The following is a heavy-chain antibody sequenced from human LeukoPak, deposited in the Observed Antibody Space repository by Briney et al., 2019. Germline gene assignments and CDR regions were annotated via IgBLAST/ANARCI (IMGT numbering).Heavy chain of an antibody. Sequence: GGSLRLSCAASGFTFSDSWMSWVRQAPGKGLEWVANMNQDGSAKGYVDSVKGRFTVSRDNARNSLYLQMSSLRPEDTAVYYCATYTHWVAGDVWGQGTTATVSS. CDR2: MNQDGSAK. J-gene: IGHJ6*02. D-gene: IGHD3-16*01. V-gene: IGHV3-7*01. CDR3: ATYTHWVAGDV. CDR1: GFTFSDSW.